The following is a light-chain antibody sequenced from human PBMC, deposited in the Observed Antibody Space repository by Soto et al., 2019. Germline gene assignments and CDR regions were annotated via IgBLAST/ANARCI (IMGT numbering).Light chain of an antibody. CDR1: SSDVGSYNL. V-gene: IGLV2-23*01. CDR2: EGS. J-gene: IGLJ2*01. Sequence: QSALTQPASVSGSPGQSITISCTGTSSDVGSYNLVSWYQQHPGKAPQPMIYEGSKRPSGVSNRFSGSKSGNTASLTISGLQAEDEADYYCCSYAGSLVFGGGTKVTVL. CDR3: CSYAGSLV.